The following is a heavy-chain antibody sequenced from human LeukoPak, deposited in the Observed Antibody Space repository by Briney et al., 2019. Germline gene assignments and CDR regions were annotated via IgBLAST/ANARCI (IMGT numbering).Heavy chain of an antibody. CDR3: ARVSYYGSGSYYNLGWFDP. D-gene: IGHD3-10*01. J-gene: IGHJ5*02. CDR1: GYSISSGYY. V-gene: IGHV4-38-2*02. Sequence: SETLSLTCTVSGYSISSGYYWGWIRQPPGKGLEWIGSIYHSGSTYYNPSLKSRVTISVDTSKNQFSLKLSSVTAADTAVYYCARVSYYGSGSYYNLGWFDPWGQGTLVTVSS. CDR2: IYHSGST.